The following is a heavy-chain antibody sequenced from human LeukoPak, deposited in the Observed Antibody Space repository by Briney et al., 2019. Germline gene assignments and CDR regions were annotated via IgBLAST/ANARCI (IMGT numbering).Heavy chain of an antibody. V-gene: IGHV3-33*06. D-gene: IGHD3-22*01. Sequence: GGSLRLSCAASGFTFSSYGMHWVRQAPCKGLEWVAVIWYDGSNKYYADSVKGRFTISRDNSKNTLYLQMNSLRAEDTAVYYCANDDSSGYRSGPLDYWGQGTLVTVSS. J-gene: IGHJ4*02. CDR3: ANDDSSGYRSGPLDY. CDR2: IWYDGSNK. CDR1: GFTFSSYG.